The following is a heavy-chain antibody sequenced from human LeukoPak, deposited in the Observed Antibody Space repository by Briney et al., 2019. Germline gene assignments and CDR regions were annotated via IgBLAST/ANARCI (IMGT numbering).Heavy chain of an antibody. V-gene: IGHV1-24*01. CDR1: GYTLTELS. CDR2: FDPEDDET. Sequence: GASVKVSCKVSGYTLTELSMHWVRQAPGKGLEWMGSFDPEDDETIYAQKFQGRVTMTEDTSTDTAYMELSSLRSEDTAVYYCATDLQQLALFAYRGQGTLVTVSS. J-gene: IGHJ4*02. D-gene: IGHD6-13*01. CDR3: ATDLQQLALFAY.